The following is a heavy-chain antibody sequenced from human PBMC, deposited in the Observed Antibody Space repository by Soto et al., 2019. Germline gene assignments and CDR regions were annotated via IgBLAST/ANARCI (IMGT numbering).Heavy chain of an antibody. Sequence: VQLLESGGGLVQPGGSLRLACAASGFTFSSYAMSWVRQAPGKGLEWVSSISGSGETIYYADSVKGRFSISRHNSKVTLFLQMNNLITEDTALYYCAKGLLVVTSKAKNFDYWGQGTLVIVSS. CDR3: AKGLLVVTSKAKNFDY. V-gene: IGHV3-23*01. D-gene: IGHD2-8*01. CDR2: ISGSGETI. CDR1: GFTFSSYA. J-gene: IGHJ4*02.